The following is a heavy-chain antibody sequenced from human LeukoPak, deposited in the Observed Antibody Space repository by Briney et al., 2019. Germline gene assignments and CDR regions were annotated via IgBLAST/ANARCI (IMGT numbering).Heavy chain of an antibody. Sequence: SETLSLTCTVSGGSISSYYWSWIRQPPGKGLEWIGYIYDSGSTYYNPSLKSRVTISVDTSKNQFSLKLSSVTAADTAVYYCARGGLSGIAARPAKAFDIWGQGTMVTVSS. CDR3: ARGGLSGIAARPAKAFDI. V-gene: IGHV4-59*12. CDR2: IYDSGST. D-gene: IGHD6-6*01. J-gene: IGHJ3*02. CDR1: GGSISSYY.